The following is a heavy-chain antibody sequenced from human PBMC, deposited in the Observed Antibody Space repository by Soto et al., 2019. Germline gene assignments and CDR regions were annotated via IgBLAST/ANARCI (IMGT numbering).Heavy chain of an antibody. V-gene: IGHV1-18*01. CDR3: ARGRYGDY. Sequence: QVHLVQSGAEVKKPGASVKVSCKGSGYAFTTYGITWVRQAPGQGLEWMGWISAHNGNTNYAQKLQGRVTVTRDTFQNTAYMELRSLRSDDTAVYYCARGRYGDYWGQGALVTVSS. J-gene: IGHJ4*02. CDR2: ISAHNGNT. CDR1: GYAFTTYG. D-gene: IGHD1-1*01.